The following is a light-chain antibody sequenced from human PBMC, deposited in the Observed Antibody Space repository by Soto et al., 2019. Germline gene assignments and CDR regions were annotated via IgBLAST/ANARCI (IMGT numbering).Light chain of an antibody. Sequence: EIVLTQSPGTLSLAPGERATLSCRARQSGSSSYLAGYQQKPGQASSLLIYGASSRAPGLPDRFTRSGSGTDFTLPIRRPAPADFALYSCQQYGSSPLTFGGGITVDIK. V-gene: IGKV3-20*01. CDR3: QQYGSSPLT. J-gene: IGKJ4*01. CDR2: GAS. CDR1: QSGSSSY.